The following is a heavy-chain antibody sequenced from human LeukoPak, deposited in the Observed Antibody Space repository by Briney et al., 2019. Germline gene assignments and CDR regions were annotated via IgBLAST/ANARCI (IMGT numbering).Heavy chain of an antibody. CDR3: ARGCDILPYCYYGIDV. Sequence: GGSLRLSCAASASTLIGYRINSVRQAPGKGLEWVSSISTSSSYIYYADSVKGRFTISRENAKNSLYLQMNSLRAQVTVVYYCARGCDILPYCYYGIDVWRQGTTVTVSS. V-gene: IGHV3-21*01. J-gene: IGHJ6*02. CDR2: ISTSSSYI. CDR1: ASTLIGYR.